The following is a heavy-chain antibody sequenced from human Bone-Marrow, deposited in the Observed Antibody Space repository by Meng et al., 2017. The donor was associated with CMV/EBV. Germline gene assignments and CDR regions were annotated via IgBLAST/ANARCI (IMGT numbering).Heavy chain of an antibody. V-gene: IGHV1-2*02. J-gene: IGHJ6*02. Sequence: ASVKVSCKASGHTFTGYYMHWARQAPGQGLEWMGWITPNIGGTNYTQKFQGRVTMTRDTSISTAYMELSRLRSDDTAVYYCAREQKRITIFGVVRYYYGMDVWGQGTTVTVSS. CDR1: GHTFTGYY. CDR2: ITPNIGGT. CDR3: AREQKRITIFGVVRYYYGMDV. D-gene: IGHD3-3*01.